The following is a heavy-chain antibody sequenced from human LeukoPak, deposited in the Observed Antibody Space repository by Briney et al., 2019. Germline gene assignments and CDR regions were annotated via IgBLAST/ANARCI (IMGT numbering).Heavy chain of an antibody. CDR1: GGSFSGYY. D-gene: IGHD3-9*01. CDR3: ARGSKGQILRYFDWSPYYFDY. Sequence: SETLSLTCAVYGGSFSGYYWSWIRQPPGKGLEWIGEINHSGSTNYNPSLKSRVTISVDTSKNQFSLKLSSVTAADTAVYYCARGSKGQILRYFDWSPYYFDYWGQGTLVTVSS. J-gene: IGHJ4*02. CDR2: INHSGST. V-gene: IGHV4-34*01.